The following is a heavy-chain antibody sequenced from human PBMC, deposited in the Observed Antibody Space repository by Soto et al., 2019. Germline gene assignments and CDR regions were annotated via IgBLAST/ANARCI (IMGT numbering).Heavy chain of an antibody. Sequence: KVSCSPSGSTFRSYAISWVRQAPGQGLEWMGGIIPIFDITNYAQKFQGRVTITADESTSTAYMELSSLGSDDTAVYYCARPDEGGYSSNHHYYYALDVWGQGPTFTAPS. CDR2: IIPIFDIT. D-gene: IGHD3-22*01. J-gene: IGHJ6*01. CDR3: ARPDEGGYSSNHHYYYALDV. V-gene: IGHV1-69*01. CDR1: GSTFRSYA.